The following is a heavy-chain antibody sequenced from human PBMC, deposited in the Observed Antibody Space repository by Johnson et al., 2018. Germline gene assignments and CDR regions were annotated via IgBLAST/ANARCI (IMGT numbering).Heavy chain of an antibody. CDR2: ISYDGSNK. CDR1: GFTFSSYG. Sequence: QVQLVESGGGVVQPGRSLRLSCAASGFTFSSYGMHWVRQAPGKGLEWVAVISYDGSNKYYADSVKGRFTISRDNSKNTLYLQMNSLRAEDTAVYYCAKDSNTAMAPYHMDVWGKGTTVTVSS. D-gene: IGHD5-18*01. CDR3: AKDSNTAMAPYHMDV. J-gene: IGHJ6*03. V-gene: IGHV3-30*18.